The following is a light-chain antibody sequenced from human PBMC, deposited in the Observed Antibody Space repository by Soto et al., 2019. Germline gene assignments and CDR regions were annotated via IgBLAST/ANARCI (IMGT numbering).Light chain of an antibody. J-gene: IGLJ3*02. Sequence: QSALIQPVSVSGSPGQSITISCTGSSSDVGGYNFVSWYQQHPGKAPKLMIYDVTNRPSGVSNRFSASKSGDTASLTISGLQDEDEADYYCSSYTRTNTLVFGGGTKLTVL. V-gene: IGLV2-14*01. CDR2: DVT. CDR1: SSDVGGYNF. CDR3: SSYTRTNTLV.